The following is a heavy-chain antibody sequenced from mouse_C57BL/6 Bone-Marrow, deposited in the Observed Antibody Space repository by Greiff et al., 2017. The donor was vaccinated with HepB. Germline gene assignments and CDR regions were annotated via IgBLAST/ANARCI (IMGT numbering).Heavy chain of an antibody. D-gene: IGHD2-2*01. CDR2: SRNKANDYTT. Sequence: EVQLVDSGGGLVQSGRSLRLSCATSGFTFSDFYMEWVRQAPGKGLEWIAASRNKANDYTTEYSASVKGRFIVSRDTSQSILYLQMNALRAEDTAIYYCARDAYGYHYFDYWGQGTTLTVSS. CDR1: GFTFSDFY. CDR3: ARDAYGYHYFDY. J-gene: IGHJ2*01. V-gene: IGHV7-1*01.